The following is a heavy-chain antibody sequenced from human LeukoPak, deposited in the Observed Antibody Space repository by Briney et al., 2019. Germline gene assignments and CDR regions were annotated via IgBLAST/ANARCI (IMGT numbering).Heavy chain of an antibody. J-gene: IGHJ4*02. CDR2: IYHSGNT. D-gene: IGHD6-13*01. Sequence: SETLSLTCSVPIDSITNYYWSWIRQPPGKGLEWIGFIYHSGNTNKNPSLTTRVTMSVDTSKTQITLRLSSVTAADTTVYYCAREEGIAAAGALEYWGQGILVTVSS. V-gene: IGHV4-59*01. CDR3: AREEGIAAAGALEY. CDR1: IDSITNYY.